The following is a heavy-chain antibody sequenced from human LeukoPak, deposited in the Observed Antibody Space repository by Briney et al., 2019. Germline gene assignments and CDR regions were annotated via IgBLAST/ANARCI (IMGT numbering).Heavy chain of an antibody. Sequence: SETLSLTCTVSGGSISSYYWSWIRQPPGEGLEWIGYIYYSGSTNYNPSLKSRVTISVDTSKNQFSLKLSSVTAADTAVYYCARDRPHENYYDSSGYYFGVGAFDIWGQGTMVTVSS. CDR2: IYYSGST. CDR1: GGSISSYY. V-gene: IGHV4-59*01. J-gene: IGHJ3*02. D-gene: IGHD3-22*01. CDR3: ARDRPHENYYDSSGYYFGVGAFDI.